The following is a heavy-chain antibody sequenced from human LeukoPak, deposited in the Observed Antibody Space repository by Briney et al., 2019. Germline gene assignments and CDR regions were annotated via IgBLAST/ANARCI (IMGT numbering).Heavy chain of an antibody. V-gene: IGHV1-46*01. CDR1: GYTFTGYY. CDR3: ARGHLVLTTSLVWFDP. J-gene: IGHJ5*02. D-gene: IGHD4/OR15-4a*01. CDR2: MNPSGGT. Sequence: ASVKVSCKASGYTFTGYYMHWVRQAPGQGLEWMGVMNPSGGTSYAQKFQGRVAMTSDTSTTTFYMELSSLRSDDTAVYYCARGHLVLTTSLVWFDPWGQGTLVTVSS.